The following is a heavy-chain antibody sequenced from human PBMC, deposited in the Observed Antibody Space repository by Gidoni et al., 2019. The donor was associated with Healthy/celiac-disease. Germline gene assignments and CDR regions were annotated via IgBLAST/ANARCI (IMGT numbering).Heavy chain of an antibody. CDR3: ARDTYYYGSGSYLSPDY. D-gene: IGHD3-10*01. CDR2: IWYDGSNK. V-gene: IGHV3-33*01. CDR1: GFTFSSYG. J-gene: IGHJ4*02. Sequence: QVQLVESGGGVVQPGRSLRLSCAASGFTFSSYGMHWVRQAPGKGLEWVAVIWYDGSNKYYSDSVKGRFTISRDNSKNTLYLQMNSLRAEDTAVYYCARDTYYYGSGSYLSPDYWGQGTLVTVSS.